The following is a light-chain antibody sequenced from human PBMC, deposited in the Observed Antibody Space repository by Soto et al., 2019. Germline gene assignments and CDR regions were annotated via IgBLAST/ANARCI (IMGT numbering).Light chain of an antibody. CDR2: DVS. J-gene: IGLJ2*01. Sequence: QSALNQPASVSGSPGQSITISCTGTSSDVGGYNYVSWYQQHPGKAPKLMMYDVSNRPSGVSNRFSGSKSGNTASLTISGLQAEDEADYYCSSYTSSSTLGVVFGGGTKLTVL. V-gene: IGLV2-14*01. CDR1: SSDVGGYNY. CDR3: SSYTSSSTLGVV.